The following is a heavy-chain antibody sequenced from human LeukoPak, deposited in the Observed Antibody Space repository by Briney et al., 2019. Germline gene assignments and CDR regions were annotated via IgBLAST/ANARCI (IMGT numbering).Heavy chain of an antibody. V-gene: IGHV1-8*03. D-gene: IGHD4-17*01. CDR1: GYTFTSYD. CDR3: ARGLDDYGANY. J-gene: IGHJ4*02. CDR2: MNPNSGNT. Sequence: ASVEVSCKASGYTFTSYDINWVRQATGQGLEWMGWMNPNSGNTGYAQKFQGRVTITRNTSISTAYMELSSLRSEDTAVYYCARGLDDYGANYWGQGTLVTVSS.